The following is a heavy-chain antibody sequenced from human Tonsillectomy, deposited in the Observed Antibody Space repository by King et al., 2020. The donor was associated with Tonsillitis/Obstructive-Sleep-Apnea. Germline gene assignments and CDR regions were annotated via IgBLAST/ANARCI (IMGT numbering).Heavy chain of an antibody. CDR1: GGSISSYY. D-gene: IGHD6-19*01. J-gene: IGHJ3*02. CDR3: ARAVAGLKNAFDI. CDR2: IYYSGST. V-gene: IGHV4-59*01. Sequence: VQLQESGPGLVKPSETLSLTCTVSGGSISSYYWSWIRQPPGKGLEWIGYIYYSGSTNYNPSLKSRVTISVDTSKNQFSLKLGSVTAADTAVYYCARAVAGLKNAFDIWGQGTMVTVSS.